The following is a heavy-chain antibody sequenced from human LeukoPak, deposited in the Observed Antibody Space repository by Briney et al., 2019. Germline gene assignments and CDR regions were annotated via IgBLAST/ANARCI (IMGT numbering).Heavy chain of an antibody. Sequence: GGSLRLSCAASGLTFTSYAMSWVRQAPGKGLEWVSAISGSGGSPYYADSVKGRFTISRDNSKNTLYLQMNSLRAEDTAVYYWAKSERDDHGLFDYWGQGTLVTVSS. CDR2: ISGSGGSP. J-gene: IGHJ4*02. CDR1: GLTFTSYA. V-gene: IGHV3-23*01. CDR3: AKSERDDHGLFDY. D-gene: IGHD1-1*01.